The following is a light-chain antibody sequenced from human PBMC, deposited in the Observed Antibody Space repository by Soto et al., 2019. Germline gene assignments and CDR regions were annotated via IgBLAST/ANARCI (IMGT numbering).Light chain of an antibody. Sequence: DIEMTQSPDSLAVSLGERATINCESSQSVLYNSDNKNYFAWFQQKPGQPPRLLIYWASTRESGVPDRFSGSGSGTDFTLTISSLQAEDMAVYYCQQYYSTPLTFGGGTKVEI. CDR1: QSVLYNSDNKNY. CDR2: WAS. J-gene: IGKJ4*01. CDR3: QQYYSTPLT. V-gene: IGKV4-1*01.